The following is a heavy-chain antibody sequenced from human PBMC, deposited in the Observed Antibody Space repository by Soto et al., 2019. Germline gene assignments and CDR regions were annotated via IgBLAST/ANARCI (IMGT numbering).Heavy chain of an antibody. CDR2: IYYSGST. J-gene: IGHJ5*02. D-gene: IGHD5-12*01. CDR3: ARGATTGGWNWFDP. Sequence: SETLSLTCAVSGYSITSGYFWGWIRQPPGKGLEWIGSIYYSGSTYYNPSLKSRVTISVDTSRNQFSLKLTSVTAADTAVYYCARGATTGGWNWFDPWGQGTLVTSPQ. CDR1: GYSITSGYF. V-gene: IGHV4-38-2*01.